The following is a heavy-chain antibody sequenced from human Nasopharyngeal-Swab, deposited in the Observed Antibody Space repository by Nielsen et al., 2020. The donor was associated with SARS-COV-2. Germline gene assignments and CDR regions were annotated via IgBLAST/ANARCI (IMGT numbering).Heavy chain of an antibody. D-gene: IGHD6-6*01. V-gene: IGHV4-34*01. CDR2: INHSGST. J-gene: IGHJ3*02. Sequence: GSLRLSCTVSGGSISGYYWSWIRQPPGKGLEWIGEINHSGSTNYNPSLKSRVTISVDTSKNQFSLKLSSVTAADTAVYYCARGDSSSSPAFDIWGQGTMVTVPS. CDR3: ARGDSSSSPAFDI. CDR1: GGSISGYY.